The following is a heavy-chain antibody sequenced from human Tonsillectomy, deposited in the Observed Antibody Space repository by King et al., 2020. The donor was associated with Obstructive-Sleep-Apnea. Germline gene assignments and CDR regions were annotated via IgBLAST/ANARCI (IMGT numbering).Heavy chain of an antibody. D-gene: IGHD6-13*01. CDR1: GFTFSSYW. V-gene: IGHV3-7*03. CDR3: ARKWAYSSSWYEVIYFDY. Sequence: VQLVESGGGLVQPGGSLRLSCAASGFTFSSYWMSWVRQAPGKGLEWVANIKQDGSEKYYVDSVKGRFTISRDNAKNSLYLQMNRLRAADTAVYYCARKWAYSSSWYEVIYFDYWGQGTLVTVSS. CDR2: IKQDGSEK. J-gene: IGHJ4*02.